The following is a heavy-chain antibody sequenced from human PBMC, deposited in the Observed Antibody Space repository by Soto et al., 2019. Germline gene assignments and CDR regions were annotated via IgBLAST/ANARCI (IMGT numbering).Heavy chain of an antibody. V-gene: IGHV3-30*03. Sequence: QVQLVESGGGVVQPGRSLRLSCAASGFTFNSYGMHWVRQAPGKGLEWVAVISNDGSNKYYADSVKGRFTISRDYSKNTLYLQMNSLRDDDTAVYYCATDLDVTGTLYFFDYWGQGTLVTVSS. CDR1: GFTFNSYG. CDR3: ATDLDVTGTLYFFDY. D-gene: IGHD1-1*01. CDR2: ISNDGSNK. J-gene: IGHJ4*02.